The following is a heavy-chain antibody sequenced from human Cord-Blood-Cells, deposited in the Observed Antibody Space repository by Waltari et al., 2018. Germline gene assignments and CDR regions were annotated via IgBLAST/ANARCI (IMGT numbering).Heavy chain of an antibody. CDR1: GGSVSSGSYY. CDR3: ARRQRLNWNDDAFDI. CDR2: IYSSGST. D-gene: IGHD1-20*01. J-gene: IGHJ3*02. V-gene: IGHV4-61*01. Sequence: QVQLQESGPGLVKPSETLSLTCTVSGGSVSSGSYYWSWIRQPPGKGLEWIGYIYSSGSTNYNPSLKSRVTISVDTSKNQFSLKLSSVTAADTAVYYCARRQRLNWNDDAFDIWGQGTMVTVSS.